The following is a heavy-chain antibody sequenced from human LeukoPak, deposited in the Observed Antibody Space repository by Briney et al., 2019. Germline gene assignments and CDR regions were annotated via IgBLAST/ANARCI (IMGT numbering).Heavy chain of an antibody. V-gene: IGHV3-53*01. CDR1: GFTVSSNY. J-gene: IGHJ6*03. CDR2: IYSGGST. CDR3: ARGGAAPTPYYYYYYMDV. Sequence: GGSLRLSCAASGFTVSSNYMSWVRQAPGKRLEWVSVIYSGGSTYYADSVKGRFTISRDNSKNTLYLQMNCLRAEDTAVYYCARGGAAPTPYYYYYYMDVWGKGTTVTVSS. D-gene: IGHD6-13*01.